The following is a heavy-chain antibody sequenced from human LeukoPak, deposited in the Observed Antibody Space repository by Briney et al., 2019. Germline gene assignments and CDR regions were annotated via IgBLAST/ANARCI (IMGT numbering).Heavy chain of an antibody. J-gene: IGHJ3*02. CDR1: GFTFSSYS. V-gene: IGHV3-21*01. CDR2: ISSSSSYI. Sequence: GGSLRLSCAASGFTFSSYSMNWVRQAPGKGLEWVSSISSSSSYIYYAGSVKGRFTISRDNAKNSLYLQMNSLRAEDTAVYYCARRERVTDAFDIWGQGTMVTVSS. D-gene: IGHD5-18*01. CDR3: ARRERVTDAFDI.